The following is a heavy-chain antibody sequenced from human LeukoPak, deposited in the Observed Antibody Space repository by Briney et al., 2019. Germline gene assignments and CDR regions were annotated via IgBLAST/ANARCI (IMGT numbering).Heavy chain of an antibody. CDR1: GGSFSGYY. Sequence: SETLSLTCAVYGGSFSGYYWSWIRQPPGKGLEWIGEINHSGSTNYNPSLKSRVTISVDTSKNQFSLKLSSVTAADTAVYYCARGRKQQLVRRYYSDYWGQGTLVTVSS. CDR2: INHSGST. J-gene: IGHJ4*02. D-gene: IGHD6-13*01. V-gene: IGHV4-34*01. CDR3: ARGRKQQLVRRYYSDY.